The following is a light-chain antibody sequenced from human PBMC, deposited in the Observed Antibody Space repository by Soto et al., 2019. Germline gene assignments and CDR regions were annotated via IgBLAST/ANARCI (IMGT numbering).Light chain of an antibody. J-gene: IGKJ5*01. V-gene: IGKV3-11*01. CDR3: QQSYNTPTIT. Sequence: EIVLTQSPTTLSLSPGSRSNLSCRASQSVSSYLAWYQQKPGQAPRLLIYDASNRATGIPARFSGSGSGTDFTLTISSLQPEDFATYYCQQSYNTPTITFGQGTRLEIK. CDR2: DAS. CDR1: QSVSSY.